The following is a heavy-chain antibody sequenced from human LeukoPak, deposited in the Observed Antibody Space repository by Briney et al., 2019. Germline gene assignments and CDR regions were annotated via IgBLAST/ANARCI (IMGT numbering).Heavy chain of an antibody. V-gene: IGHV4-34*01. CDR1: GGSFSGYY. D-gene: IGHD3-3*01. CDR2: INHSGSP. J-gene: IGHJ4*02. Sequence: SETLSLTCAVYGGSFSGYYWSWIRQPPGKGLEWIGEINHSGSPNYNPSLKGRVTISVDTSKNQFSLKLSSVTAADTAVYYCARVPPRFLEPFDYWGQGTLVTVSS. CDR3: ARVPPRFLEPFDY.